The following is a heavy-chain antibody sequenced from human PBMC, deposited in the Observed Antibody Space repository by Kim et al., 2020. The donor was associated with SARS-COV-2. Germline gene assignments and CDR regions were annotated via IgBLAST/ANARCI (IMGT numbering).Heavy chain of an antibody. CDR1: GFTVSSNY. D-gene: IGHD3-22*01. V-gene: IGHV3-66*01. J-gene: IGHJ4*02. CDR2: IYSGGST. Sequence: GGSLRLSCAASGFTVSSNYMSWVHQAPGKGLEWVSVIYSGGSTYYADSVKGRFTISRDNSKNTLYLQMNSLRAEDTAVYYCARDPPAQDYYDSSGYYYGPPRVGWGQGTLVTVSS. CDR3: ARDPPAQDYYDSSGYYYGPPRVG.